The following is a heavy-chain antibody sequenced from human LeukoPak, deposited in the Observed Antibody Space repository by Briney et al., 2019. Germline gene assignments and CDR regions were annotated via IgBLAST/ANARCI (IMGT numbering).Heavy chain of an antibody. CDR3: ARRNYYDTAGAFDI. V-gene: IGHV3-7*01. CDR1: GFTFSSYW. CDR2: IKQDGSEK. Sequence: GGSLRLSCAASGFTFSSYWMSWVRQAPGKGLEWVANIKQDGSEKYYGDSVKGRFTISRDTAKNSLYLQMNSLRAEDTAVYYCARRNYYDTAGAFDIWGQGTMVTVSS. J-gene: IGHJ3*02. D-gene: IGHD3-22*01.